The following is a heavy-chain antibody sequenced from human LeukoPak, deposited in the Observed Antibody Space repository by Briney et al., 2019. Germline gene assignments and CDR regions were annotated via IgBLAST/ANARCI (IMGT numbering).Heavy chain of an antibody. CDR1: GFXFSTYT. CDR2: ISGSSTYI. J-gene: IGHJ5*02. Sequence: GGSLRLSCSASGFXFSTYTINWVRQAPGKGLEWVSSISGSSTYIYYADSVKGRCTISRDNAKNSLYLQMNSLRAEDTAVYYCARDKRGANWFDPWGQGTLVTVSS. CDR3: ARDKRGANWFDP. D-gene: IGHD1-26*01. V-gene: IGHV3-21*01.